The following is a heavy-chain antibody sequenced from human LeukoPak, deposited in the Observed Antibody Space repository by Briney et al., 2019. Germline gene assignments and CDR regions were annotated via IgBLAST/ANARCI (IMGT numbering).Heavy chain of an antibody. CDR1: GFTFSRYW. J-gene: IGHJ4*02. Sequence: GGSLRLSCAASGFTFSRYWMTWVRQAPGKGLEWVANIKQDGSGKYYVDSVKGRFTIPRDNAKNSLYLQMNSLRAEDTAVYYCARDHGSWYYFDFWGQGTLVTVSS. CDR3: ARDHGSWYYFDF. CDR2: IKQDGSGK. D-gene: IGHD6-13*01. V-gene: IGHV3-7*01.